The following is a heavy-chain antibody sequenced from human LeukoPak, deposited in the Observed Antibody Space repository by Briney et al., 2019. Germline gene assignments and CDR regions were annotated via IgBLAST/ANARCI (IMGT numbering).Heavy chain of an antibody. J-gene: IGHJ4*02. V-gene: IGHV1-2*02. D-gene: IGHD1-26*01. Sequence: ASVKVSCKASGYTFTAYYMHWVRQAPGQGLEWMGWINPNSGGTNYAQKFQGRVTMTRDTSINTAYMELSRLRSDDTAVYYCAREVGATFYSDYWGQGTLVTVSS. CDR2: INPNSGGT. CDR3: AREVGATFYSDY. CDR1: GYTFTAYY.